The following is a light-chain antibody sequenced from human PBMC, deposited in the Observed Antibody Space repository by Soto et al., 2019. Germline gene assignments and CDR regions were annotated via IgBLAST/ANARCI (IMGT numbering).Light chain of an antibody. CDR3: QQSYSTPRT. V-gene: IGKV1-39*01. CDR2: AAS. Sequence: DIHMTHAPSSLSASVLYRVTITFRASQSISSYLNWYQQKPGKAPKLLIYAASSLQSGVPSRFSGSGSGTDFTLTISSLQPEDFATYYCQQSYSTPRTFGQGTKVDIK. J-gene: IGKJ1*01. CDR1: QSISSY.